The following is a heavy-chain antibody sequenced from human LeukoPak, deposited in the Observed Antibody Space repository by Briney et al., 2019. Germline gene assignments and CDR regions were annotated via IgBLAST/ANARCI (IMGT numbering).Heavy chain of an antibody. D-gene: IGHD3-3*01. CDR3: ARAPDYDFWSGYYPYYYYGMDV. V-gene: IGHV3-11*01. J-gene: IGHJ6*02. Sequence: GGSLRLSCAAPGFTFSDYYMSWIRQAPGKGLEWVSYVSSSGSTIYYADSVKGRFTISRDNAKNSLYLQMNSLRAEDTAVYYCARAPDYDFWSGYYPYYYYGMDVWGQGTTVTVSS. CDR2: VSSSGSTI. CDR1: GFTFSDYY.